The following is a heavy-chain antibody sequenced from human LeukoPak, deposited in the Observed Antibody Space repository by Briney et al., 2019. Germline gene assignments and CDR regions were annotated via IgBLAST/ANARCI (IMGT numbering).Heavy chain of an antibody. CDR2: IYYSGST. D-gene: IGHD3-22*01. J-gene: IGHJ5*02. V-gene: IGHV4-39*07. CDR1: GCSISSCSYY. Sequence: SETLSLTCAASGCSISSCSYYWGWIRQRPGKGLESIGSIYYSGSTYYNPSLKSRATISVDTSKNHFSLKLSSVTAADTAVYYCAREGIAKDYYDNSGYYFNLHNWFDPWGQGTLVTVSS. CDR3: AREGIAKDYYDNSGYYFNLHNWFDP.